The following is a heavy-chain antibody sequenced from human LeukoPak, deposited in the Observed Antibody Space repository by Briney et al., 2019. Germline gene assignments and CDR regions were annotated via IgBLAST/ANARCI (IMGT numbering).Heavy chain of an antibody. Sequence: GGSLRLSCAASGFSFDDFAMHWVRQAPGKGLELVSGITWNGGTIDYADSVKGRFTISRDNAKNSLYLQMNSLRAEDTALYYCATRYASGPIADYWGQGTLVTVSS. J-gene: IGHJ4*02. D-gene: IGHD3-10*01. V-gene: IGHV3-9*01. CDR1: GFSFDDFA. CDR3: ATRYASGPIADY. CDR2: ITWNGGTI.